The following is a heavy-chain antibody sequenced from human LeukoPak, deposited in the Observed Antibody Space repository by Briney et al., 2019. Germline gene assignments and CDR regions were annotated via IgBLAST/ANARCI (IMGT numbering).Heavy chain of an antibody. Sequence: GGSLRLSCVGSGYTFTTYGMSWVRQAPGKGLEWVSGLDNNGDNTYYADSVKGRFTISRDNAKNSLYLQMNSLRAEDTAVYYCARDLYRIVVVPHYFDYWGQGTLVTVSS. D-gene: IGHD3-22*01. V-gene: IGHV3-21*01. J-gene: IGHJ4*02. CDR2: LDNNGDNT. CDR1: GYTFTTYG. CDR3: ARDLYRIVVVPHYFDY.